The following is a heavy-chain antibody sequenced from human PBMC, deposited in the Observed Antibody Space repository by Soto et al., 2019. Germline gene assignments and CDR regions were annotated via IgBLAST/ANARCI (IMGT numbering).Heavy chain of an antibody. CDR1: GGTFSSDA. V-gene: IGHV1-69*01. J-gene: IGHJ4*02. D-gene: IGHD3-22*01. Sequence: QVQLVQSGAEVKKPGSSVKVSCKASGGTFSSDAISWVRQAPGQVLEWMGEIIPIFGTANYAQKFQGRVTITADESTSTAYMELSSVRSEDTAVYYCARDPDYYDSSGYDYWGQGTLVTVSS. CDR2: IIPIFGTA. CDR3: ARDPDYYDSSGYDY.